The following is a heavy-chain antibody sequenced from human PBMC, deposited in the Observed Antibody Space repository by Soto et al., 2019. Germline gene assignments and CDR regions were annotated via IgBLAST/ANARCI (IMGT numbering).Heavy chain of an antibody. Sequence: SETLSLTCTVSGASISRYYCSWIPQPPGKGLEWIGYIYYSGSTYYNPSLKSRVTISVDTSKNQFSLKLSSVTAADTAVYYCARERPDGARLDPWGQGTLVTVSS. J-gene: IGHJ5*02. CDR2: IYYSGST. D-gene: IGHD6-6*01. CDR1: GASISRYY. CDR3: ARERPDGARLDP. V-gene: IGHV4-30-4*01.